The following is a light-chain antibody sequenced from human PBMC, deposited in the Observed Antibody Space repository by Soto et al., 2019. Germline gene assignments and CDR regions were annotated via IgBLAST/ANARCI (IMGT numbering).Light chain of an antibody. J-gene: IGLJ2*01. V-gene: IGLV2-18*02. CDR3: SSYTSSNTLL. CDR1: SSDVGSYNR. Sequence: QAVVTQPPSVSGSPGQSVSISCTGTSSDVGSYNRVSWYQQPPGTAPKLMIYEVSNRPSGVPDRFSGSKSGNTASLTISGLQAEDEADYYCSSYTSSNTLLFGGGTKLTVL. CDR2: EVS.